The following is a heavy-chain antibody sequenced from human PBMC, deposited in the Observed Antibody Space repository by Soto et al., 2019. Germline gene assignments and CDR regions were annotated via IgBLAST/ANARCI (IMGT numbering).Heavy chain of an antibody. CDR2: ISGSGGST. D-gene: IGHD6-19*01. J-gene: IGHJ5*02. V-gene: IGHV3-23*01. CDR1: GFTFSSYA. Sequence: EVQLLESGGGLVQPGGSLRLSCAASGFTFSSYAMSWVRQAPGKGLEWVSAISGSGGSTYYADSVKGRFTISRDKSKNTLYLQMNSLRAENTAVYYCAKSSIRSGLNWFDPWGQGTLVTVSS. CDR3: AKSSIRSGLNWFDP.